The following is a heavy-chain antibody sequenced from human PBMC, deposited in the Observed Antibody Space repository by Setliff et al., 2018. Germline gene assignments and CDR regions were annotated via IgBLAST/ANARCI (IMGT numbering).Heavy chain of an antibody. J-gene: IGHJ4*02. Sequence: ASVKVSCKASGYAFNNYGIAWVRQAPGQGLEWMGWINAYNGNTFYAPKLQDRVTMTTDTSTATAYLELRSLRSDDTALYFCSRLVRYCTTTTCQTLSGGEHWGQGTLGTVS. D-gene: IGHD2-8*01. CDR2: INAYNGNT. V-gene: IGHV1-18*01. CDR1: GYAFNNYG. CDR3: SRLVRYCTTTTCQTLSGGEH.